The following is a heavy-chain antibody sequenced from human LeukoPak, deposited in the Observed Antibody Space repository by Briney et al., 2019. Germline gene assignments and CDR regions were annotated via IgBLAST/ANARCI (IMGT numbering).Heavy chain of an antibody. CDR3: ASGADSSGYYSIFYFDY. Sequence: PSETLSFTCTVSGGSVTTYYWSWIRQPAGKGLEGIGRIYTRGSTNYNPSLKRRVTISVDTSKHQFSLKLSSVTAADPAVYYCASGADSSGYYSIFYFDYWGHGTLVTVSS. V-gene: IGHV4-4*07. CDR2: IYTRGST. D-gene: IGHD3-22*01. J-gene: IGHJ4*01. CDR1: GGSVTTYY.